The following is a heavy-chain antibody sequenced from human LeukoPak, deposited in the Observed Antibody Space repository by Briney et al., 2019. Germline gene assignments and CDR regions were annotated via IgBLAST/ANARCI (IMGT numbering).Heavy chain of an antibody. J-gene: IGHJ4*02. CDR2: IRYDGSNK. Sequence: GGSLRLSCAASGFTFSRYGMHWVRQAAGKGLEWVAFIRYDGSNKYYADSVKGRFTISRDNSKNTLYLQMNSLRAEDTAVYYCAKRNPPDFDYWGQGTLVTVSS. V-gene: IGHV3-30*02. CDR1: GFTFSRYG. D-gene: IGHD1-14*01. CDR3: AKRNPPDFDY.